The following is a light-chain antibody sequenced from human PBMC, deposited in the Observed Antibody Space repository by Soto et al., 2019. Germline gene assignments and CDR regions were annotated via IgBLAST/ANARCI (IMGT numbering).Light chain of an antibody. CDR1: QGIGST. Sequence: THYKATLSVSPGEGATLSCRASQGIGSTLAWYKQKPGQTPRLLIYGASTRATGVPARFSGSGSGTDFTLTINSLQSEDFAVYYCQHSATRPLTFGGGT. CDR2: GAS. J-gene: IGKJ4*01. CDR3: QHSATRPLT. V-gene: IGKV3-15*01.